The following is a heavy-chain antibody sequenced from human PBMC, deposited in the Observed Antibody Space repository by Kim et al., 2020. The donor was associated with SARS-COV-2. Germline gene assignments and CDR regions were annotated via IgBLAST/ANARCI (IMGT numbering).Heavy chain of an antibody. CDR1: GGSFSGYY. V-gene: IGHV4-34*01. CDR2: INHSGST. Sequence: SETLSLTCAVYGGSFSGYYWSWIRQPPGKGLEWIGEINHSGSTNYNPSLKSRVTISVDTSKNQFSLKLSSVTAADTAVYYCASTPHNSGSKYYFDYWGQG. CDR3: ASTPHNSGSKYYFDY. D-gene: IGHD1-26*01. J-gene: IGHJ4*02.